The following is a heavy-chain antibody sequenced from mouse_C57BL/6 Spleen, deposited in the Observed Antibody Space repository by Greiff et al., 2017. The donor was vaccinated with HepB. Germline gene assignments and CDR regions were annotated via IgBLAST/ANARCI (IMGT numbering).Heavy chain of an antibody. Sequence: VKLQESGAELVKPGASVKISCKASGYAFSSYWMNWVKQRPGKGLEWIGQIYPGDGDTNYNGKFKGKATLTADKSSSTAYMQLSSLTSEDSAVYFCASETYGYDGFDYWGQGTTLTVSS. D-gene: IGHD2-2*01. CDR3: ASETYGYDGFDY. V-gene: IGHV1-80*01. J-gene: IGHJ2*01. CDR1: GYAFSSYW. CDR2: IYPGDGDT.